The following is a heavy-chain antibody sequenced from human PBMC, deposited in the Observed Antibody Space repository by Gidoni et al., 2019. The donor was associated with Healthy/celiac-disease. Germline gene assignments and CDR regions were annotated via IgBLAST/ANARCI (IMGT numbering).Heavy chain of an antibody. CDR1: GGSISSSSYY. Sequence: QLQLQESGPGLVKPSETLSLTCTVSGGSISSSSYYWGWIRQPPGKGLECIGSIYYSGSTYYNPSLKSRVTISVDTSKNQFSLKLSSVTAADTAVYYCARQGPNDYGDYANYYYGMDVWGQGTTVTVSS. CDR3: ARQGPNDYGDYANYYYGMDV. CDR2: IYYSGST. D-gene: IGHD4-17*01. J-gene: IGHJ6*02. V-gene: IGHV4-39*01.